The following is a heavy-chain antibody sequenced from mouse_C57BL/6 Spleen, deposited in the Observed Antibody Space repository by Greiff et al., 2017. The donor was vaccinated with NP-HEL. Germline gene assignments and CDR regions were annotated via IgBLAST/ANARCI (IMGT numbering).Heavy chain of an antibody. Sequence: EVQLQQSGPELVKPGASVKISCKASGYTFTDYYMNWVKQSPGKSLEWIGDINPNNGGTSYNQKFKGKATLTVDKSSSTAYMELRSLTSEDSAVYYCARGGVIYYCDYWGQGTTLTVSS. J-gene: IGHJ2*01. CDR3: ARGGVIYYCDY. CDR2: INPNNGGT. D-gene: IGHD2-2*01. V-gene: IGHV1-26*01. CDR1: GYTFTDYY.